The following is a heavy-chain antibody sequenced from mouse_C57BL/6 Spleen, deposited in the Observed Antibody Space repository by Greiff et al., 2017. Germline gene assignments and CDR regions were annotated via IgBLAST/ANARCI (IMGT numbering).Heavy chain of an antibody. D-gene: IGHD1-1*01. CDR3: ARGYYGSSSGFDY. Sequence: VQLQQSGAELVKPGASVKISCKASGYAFSSYWMNWVKQRPGKGLEWIGQIYPGDGDTNYNGKFKGKATLTADKSSSTAYMQLSSLTSEDSAVYFCARGYYGSSSGFDYWGQGTTLTVSS. J-gene: IGHJ2*01. V-gene: IGHV1-80*01. CDR2: IYPGDGDT. CDR1: GYAFSSYW.